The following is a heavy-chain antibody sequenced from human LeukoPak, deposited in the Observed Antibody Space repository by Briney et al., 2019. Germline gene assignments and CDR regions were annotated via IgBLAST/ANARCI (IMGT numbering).Heavy chain of an antibody. V-gene: IGHV3-53*01. CDR2: IYSGGST. J-gene: IGHJ4*02. D-gene: IGHD6-13*01. CDR3: ARVRGTWYGDY. CDR1: GFTVSSSY. Sequence: GGSLRLSCAASGFTVSSSYMSWVRQAPGKGLEWVSVIYSGGSTYNADSVKGRFTISRDNSKNTMYLQMNSLRAEDTAMYYCARVRGTWYGDYWGQGTLVTVSS.